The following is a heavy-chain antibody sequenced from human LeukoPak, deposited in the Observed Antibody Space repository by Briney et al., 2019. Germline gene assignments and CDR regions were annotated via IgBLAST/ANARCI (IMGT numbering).Heavy chain of an antibody. CDR1: GGSISSGSYY. CDR2: IYTSGST. V-gene: IGHV4-61*02. D-gene: IGHD3-10*01. Sequence: PSQTLSLXCTVSGGSISSGSYYWSWSRQPAGKGLEWIGRIYTSGSTNYNPSLKSRVTISVDTSKNQFSLKLSSVTAADTAVYYCARTMVRGVQWFDPWGQGTLVTVSS. CDR3: ARTMVRGVQWFDP. J-gene: IGHJ5*02.